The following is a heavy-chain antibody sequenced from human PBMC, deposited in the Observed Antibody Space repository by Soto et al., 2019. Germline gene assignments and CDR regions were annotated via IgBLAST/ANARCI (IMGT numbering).Heavy chain of an antibody. CDR3: WLFLRLPRPPCSSHY. CDR1: GGFISRGGYY. Sequence: SETLSLTWTVSGGFISRGGYYLSWIRQHPGKGLEWIGYIYYSGSTYYNPSLKSRVTISVDTSKNQFSLKLMSLSAADTAVYYCWLFLRLPRPPCSSHYWGQAALLTVST. J-gene: IGHJ4*03. CDR2: IYYSGST. D-gene: IGHD3-22*01. V-gene: IGHV4-31*09.